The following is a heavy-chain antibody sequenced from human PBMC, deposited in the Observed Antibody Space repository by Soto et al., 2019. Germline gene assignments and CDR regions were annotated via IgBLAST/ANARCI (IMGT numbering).Heavy chain of an antibody. CDR2: IYHSGST. CDR3: ARHRLWFGERTYYGMDV. CDR1: GGSISSSNW. J-gene: IGHJ6*02. Sequence: SETLSLTCTVSGGSISSSNWWSWVRQPPGKGLEWIGEIYHSGSTNYNPSLKSRVTISVDKSKNQFSLKLSSVTAADTAVYYCARHRLWFGERTYYGMDVWGQGTTVTVSS. D-gene: IGHD3-10*01. V-gene: IGHV4-4*02.